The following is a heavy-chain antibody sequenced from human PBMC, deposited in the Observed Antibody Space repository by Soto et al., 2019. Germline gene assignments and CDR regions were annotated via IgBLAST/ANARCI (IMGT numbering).Heavy chain of an antibody. D-gene: IGHD2-2*01. CDR2: IYPGDSDT. CDR1: GYSFTSYW. CDR3: SILERYCISTSCYADYYYGMDV. V-gene: IGHV5-51*01. J-gene: IGHJ6*02. Sequence: GESLKISCKGSGYSFTSYWIGWVRQMPGKGLEWMGIIYPGDSDTRYSPSFQGQVTISADRSISTAYLQWSSLKASDTAMYYCSILERYCISTSCYADYYYGMDVWGQGTTVTVSS.